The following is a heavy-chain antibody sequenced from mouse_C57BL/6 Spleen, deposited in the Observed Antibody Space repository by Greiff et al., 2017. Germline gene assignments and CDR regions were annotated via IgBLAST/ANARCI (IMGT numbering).Heavy chain of an antibody. D-gene: IGHD1-1*01. CDR3: ARGDYYGSRRGYFDV. Sequence: QVQLQQSGAELARPGASVKLSCKASGYTFTRYGISWVKQRTGQGLEWIGENYPRSGNTYYNEKFKGKATLTADKSSSTAYMELRSLTSEDSAVYFCARGDYYGSRRGYFDVWGTGTTVTVSS. V-gene: IGHV1-81*01. CDR2: NYPRSGNT. CDR1: GYTFTRYG. J-gene: IGHJ1*03.